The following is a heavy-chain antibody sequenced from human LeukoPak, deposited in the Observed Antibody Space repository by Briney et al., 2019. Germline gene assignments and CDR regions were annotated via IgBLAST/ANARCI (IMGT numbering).Heavy chain of an antibody. D-gene: IGHD2/OR15-2a*01. J-gene: IGHJ6*03. Sequence: PGGSLRLSCAASGFTFSNYWMSWVRQAPGKGLEWVANINQDGGEKYYVDSVKGRFTISRDNAKNSLYLQMNSLRAEDTAVYYCARVSNNYYYFYMDVWGKGTRSPSP. CDR1: GFTFSNYW. V-gene: IGHV3-7*01. CDR3: ARVSNNYYYFYMDV. CDR2: INQDGGEK.